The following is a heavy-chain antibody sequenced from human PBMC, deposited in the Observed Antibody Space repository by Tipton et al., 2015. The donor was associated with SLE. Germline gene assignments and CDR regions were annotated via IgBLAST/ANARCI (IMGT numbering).Heavy chain of an antibody. D-gene: IGHD6-13*01. J-gene: IGHJ6*02. V-gene: IGHV3-33*08. CDR3: AGQLSYYYGMDV. CDR1: GFTFSSYG. CDR2: IWYDESNK. Sequence: QVQLVQSGGGVVQPGRSLRLSCAASGFTFSSYGMHWVRQAPGKGLEWVAVIWYDESNKYYADSVKGRFTISRDNSKNTLYLQMNSLRAEDTAVYYCAGQLSYYYGMDVWGQGTTVTVSS.